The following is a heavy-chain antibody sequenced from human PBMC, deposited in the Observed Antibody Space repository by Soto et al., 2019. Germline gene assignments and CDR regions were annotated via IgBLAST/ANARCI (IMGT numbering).Heavy chain of an antibody. CDR3: AKGPPDSSGWYVTKHHYYYYGMDV. CDR1: GFTVSSYA. CDR2: ISGSGGST. J-gene: IGHJ6*02. V-gene: IGHV3-23*01. D-gene: IGHD6-19*01. Sequence: GGSLRLSCAASGFTVSSYAMSWVRQAPGKGLEWVSAISGSGGSTYYADSVKGRFTISRDNSKNTLYLQMNSLRAEDTAVYYCAKGPPDSSGWYVTKHHYYYYGMDVWGQGTTVTVSS.